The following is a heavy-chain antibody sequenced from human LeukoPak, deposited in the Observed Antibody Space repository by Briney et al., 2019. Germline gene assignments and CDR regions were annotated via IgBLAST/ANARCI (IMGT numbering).Heavy chain of an antibody. CDR3: ARDVLMVRAAGEFDY. Sequence: SVKVSCKASGGTFSSYAISWVRQAPGQGLEWMGGIIPIFGTANYAQKFQGRVTITTDESTSTAYMELSSLRSEDTAVYYCARDVLMVRAAGEFDYWGQGTLVTVSS. V-gene: IGHV1-69*05. J-gene: IGHJ4*02. CDR1: GGTFSSYA. D-gene: IGHD3-10*01. CDR2: IIPIFGTA.